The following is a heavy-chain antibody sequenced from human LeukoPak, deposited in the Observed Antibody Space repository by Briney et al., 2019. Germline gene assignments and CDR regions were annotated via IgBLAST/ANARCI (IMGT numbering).Heavy chain of an antibody. Sequence: SETLSLTCAVYGGSFSGHYWSWIRQPPGKGLEWIGYIYYSGSTNYNPSLKSRVTISVDTSKNQFSLKLSSVTAADTAVYYCARGGPFDYWGQGTLVTVSS. CDR1: GGSFSGHY. CDR2: IYYSGST. J-gene: IGHJ4*02. V-gene: IGHV4-34*01. CDR3: ARGGPFDY.